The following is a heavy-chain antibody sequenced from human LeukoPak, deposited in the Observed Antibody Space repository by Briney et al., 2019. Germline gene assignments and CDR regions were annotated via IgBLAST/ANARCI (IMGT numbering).Heavy chain of an antibody. CDR2: IYYSGST. J-gene: IGHJ6*02. D-gene: IGHD3-10*01. V-gene: IGHV4-39*07. CDR1: GGSISSSSYY. CDR3: AASKATGYGEHGMDV. Sequence: SETLSLTCTVSGGSISSSSYYWGWIRQPPGKGLEWIGSIYYSGSTYYNPSLKSRVTISVDTSKNQFSLKLSSVTAADTAVYYCAASKATGYGEHGMDVWGQGTTVTVSS.